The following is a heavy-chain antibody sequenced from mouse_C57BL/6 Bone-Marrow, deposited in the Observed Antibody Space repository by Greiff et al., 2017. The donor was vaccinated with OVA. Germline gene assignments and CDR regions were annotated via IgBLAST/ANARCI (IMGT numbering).Heavy chain of an antibody. J-gene: IGHJ4*01. Sequence: DVKLVESGGGLVQPGGSLKLSCAASGFTFSDYGMAWVRQAPRKGPEWVAFISNLAYSIYYADTVTGRFTISRENAKNTLYLEMSSLRSEDTAMYYCAREGDDYDLSMDYWGQGTSVTVSS. CDR3: AREGDDYDLSMDY. CDR2: ISNLAYSI. D-gene: IGHD2-4*01. V-gene: IGHV5-15*01. CDR1: GFTFSDYG.